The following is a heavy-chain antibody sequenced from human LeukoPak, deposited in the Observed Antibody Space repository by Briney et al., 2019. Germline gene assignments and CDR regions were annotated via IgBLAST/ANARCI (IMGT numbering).Heavy chain of an antibody. J-gene: IGHJ5*02. CDR1: GGSISSYY. CDR3: AILIAVARNWFDP. CDR2: IYYSGST. V-gene: IGHV4-59*01. Sequence: SETLSLTCTVSGGSISSYYWSWIRQPPGKGLEWIGYIYYSGSTNYNPSLKSRVTISIDTSKNQFSLKLSSVTAADTAVYHCAILIAVARNWFDPWGQGTLVTVSS. D-gene: IGHD6-19*01.